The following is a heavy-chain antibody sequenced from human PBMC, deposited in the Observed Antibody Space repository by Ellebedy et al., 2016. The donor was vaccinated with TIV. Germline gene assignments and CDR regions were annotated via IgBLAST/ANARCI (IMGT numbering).Heavy chain of an antibody. CDR3: VKDRSARPPLRGVLEV. V-gene: IGHV3-9*01. Sequence: GGSLRLSXAASGFKFGDFAMHWVRHVPGEGLEWVSSVTWDSVTTDYADSVKGRFTISRDNAKKSLYLQMTSLRDVDTALYHCVKDRSARPPLRGVLEVWGQGTTVTVSS. CDR1: GFKFGDFA. D-gene: IGHD6-25*01. J-gene: IGHJ6*02. CDR2: VTWDSVTT.